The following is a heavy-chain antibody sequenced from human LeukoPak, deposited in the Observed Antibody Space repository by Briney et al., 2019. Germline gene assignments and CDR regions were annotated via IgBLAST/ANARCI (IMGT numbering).Heavy chain of an antibody. V-gene: IGHV4-4*09. CDR1: GGSISSYY. CDR2: TYTTGNT. J-gene: IGHJ3*02. Sequence: SETLSLTCNVSGGSISSYYWSWIRQPPGKGLEWVGYTYTTGNTNYNLFLTSRVTMSVDTSKTQFSLKLSSVTAADTAVYYCAKHTLVGARNAFDIWGQGKIVTVSS. CDR3: AKHTLVGARNAFDI. D-gene: IGHD1-26*01.